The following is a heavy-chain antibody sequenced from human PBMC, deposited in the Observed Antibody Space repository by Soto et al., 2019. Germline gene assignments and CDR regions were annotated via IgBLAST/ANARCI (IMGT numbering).Heavy chain of an antibody. Sequence: PSETLSLTCRVSGVSISNSDYHWGWIRQPPGKGLEWIGSIYYGGPTYFNPSLQSRVTISVDTSKNQFSLKLNSVTAADTAFYNCARHESSPARRIYGMDVWGQGTAVTVSS. CDR3: ARHESSPARRIYGMDV. J-gene: IGHJ6*02. V-gene: IGHV4-39*01. CDR2: IYYGGPT. D-gene: IGHD2-15*01. CDR1: GVSISNSDYH.